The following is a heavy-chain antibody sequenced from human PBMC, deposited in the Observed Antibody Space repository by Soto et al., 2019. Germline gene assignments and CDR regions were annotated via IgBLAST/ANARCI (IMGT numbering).Heavy chain of an antibody. CDR3: ARGRYDILTGYYDYGMDV. J-gene: IGHJ6*02. CDR2: IYYSGST. V-gene: IGHV4-59*01. Sequence: TLSLTCTVSGGSISSYYWSWIWQPPGKGLEWIGYIYYSGSTNYNPSLKSRVTISVDTSKNQFSLKLSSVTAADTAVYYCARGRYDILTGYYDYGMDVWGQGTTVTVSS. D-gene: IGHD3-9*01. CDR1: GGSISSYY.